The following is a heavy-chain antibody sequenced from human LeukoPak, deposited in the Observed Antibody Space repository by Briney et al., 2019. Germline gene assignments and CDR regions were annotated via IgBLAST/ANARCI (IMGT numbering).Heavy chain of an antibody. J-gene: IGHJ6*03. CDR2: INDSGTV. CDR3: ARRWNYGRNYYIDV. V-gene: IGHV4-34*01. Sequence: PSETLSLTCAVYGGSFSNYYWSWIRQSPRKGLEWIGEINDSGTVHYNPSLMSRVTISVDKSKNQFSLKLSSVTAADTAVYYCARRWNYGRNYYIDVWGKGATVSVSS. CDR1: GGSFSNYY. D-gene: IGHD1-7*01.